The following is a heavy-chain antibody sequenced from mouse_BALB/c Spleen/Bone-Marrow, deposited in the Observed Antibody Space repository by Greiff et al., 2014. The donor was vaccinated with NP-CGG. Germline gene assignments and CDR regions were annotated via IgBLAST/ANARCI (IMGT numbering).Heavy chain of an antibody. D-gene: IGHD2-1*01. V-gene: IGHV1-26*01. Sequence: SGPELVKPGASVRISCKTSGYTFTEYTMHWVKQSLGKSLEWIGAINPNNGGSTYNQKFKGKATLTVDKSSSTAYMELRSLTSEDSAVYYCVREFSFGNYVFDYWGQGTLVTVSA. CDR1: GYTFTEYT. CDR2: INPNNGGS. CDR3: VREFSFGNYVFDY. J-gene: IGHJ3*01.